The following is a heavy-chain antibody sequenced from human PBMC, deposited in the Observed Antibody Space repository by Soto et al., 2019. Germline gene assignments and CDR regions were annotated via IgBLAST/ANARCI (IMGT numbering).Heavy chain of an antibody. J-gene: IGHJ4*02. CDR2: ISNSSSTI. Sequence: GGSLRLSCAAPGFTFSSYSMNWVRQAPGKGLEWVSYISNSSSTIYYADSVKGRFTISRDNAKNSLYLQMNSLRAEDTAVYYCARWADYWGQGTLVTVSS. CDR3: ARWADY. CDR1: GFTFSSYS. V-gene: IGHV3-48*01.